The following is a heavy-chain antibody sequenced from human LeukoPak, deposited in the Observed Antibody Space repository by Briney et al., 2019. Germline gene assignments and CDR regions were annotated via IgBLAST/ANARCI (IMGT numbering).Heavy chain of an antibody. CDR3: AKDSGYYGHDY. CDR2: ISRSGSTK. D-gene: IGHD3-10*01. CDR1: GFTFSSYA. Sequence: GGSLRLSCAASGFTFSSYAMRWIRQAPGKGLEWVSSISRSGSTKYYADSVKGRFTISRDNAKNSLFLQMNSLRAEDTAVYYCAKDSGYYGHDYWGQGTLVTVSS. V-gene: IGHV3-11*04. J-gene: IGHJ4*02.